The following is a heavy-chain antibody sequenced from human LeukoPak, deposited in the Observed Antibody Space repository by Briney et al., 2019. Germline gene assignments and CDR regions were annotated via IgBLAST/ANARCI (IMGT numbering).Heavy chain of an antibody. CDR3: AREPLHGEGNSLKTGSIWFDP. D-gene: IGHD1/OR15-1a*01. V-gene: IGHV1-69*13. CDR1: GGTFSSYA. CDR2: IIPIFGTA. J-gene: IGHJ5*02. Sequence: SVKVSCKASGGTFSSYAISWVRQAPGQGLEWMGGIIPIFGTANYAQKFQGRVTITADESTSTAYMELSSLRSEDTAVYYCAREPLHGEGNSLKTGSIWFDPWGQGTLVTVSS.